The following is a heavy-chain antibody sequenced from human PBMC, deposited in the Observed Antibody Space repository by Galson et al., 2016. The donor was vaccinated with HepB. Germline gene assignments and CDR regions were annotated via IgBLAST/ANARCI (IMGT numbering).Heavy chain of an antibody. Sequence: SLRLSCAASGFTASNTYMTWVRQAPGKGLEWVSVIYRGDSTHYADSVKGRFTVSSDNSKNTVYLPMSSRRAEDTAVYYCASGHYTLGYSAYANWGMDVWGQGTTVTVSS. CDR2: IYRGDST. D-gene: IGHD5-12*01. CDR1: GFTASNTY. CDR3: ASGHYTLGYSAYANWGMDV. V-gene: IGHV3-66*01. J-gene: IGHJ6*02.